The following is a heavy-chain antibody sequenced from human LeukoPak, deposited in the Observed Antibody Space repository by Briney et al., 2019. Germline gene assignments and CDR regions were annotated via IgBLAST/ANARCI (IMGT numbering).Heavy chain of an antibody. CDR1: GYTFTSYY. CDR3: ASQSGYSGYDPGDGWFDP. CDR2: INPSGGST. D-gene: IGHD5-12*01. Sequence: ASVKVSCKASGYTFTSYYMHWVRQAPGQGLEWMGIINPSGGSTSYAQKFQGRVTMTRDTSTSTVYMELSSLRSEGTAVYYCASQSGYSGYDPGDGWFDPWGQGTLVTVSS. V-gene: IGHV1-46*01. J-gene: IGHJ5*02.